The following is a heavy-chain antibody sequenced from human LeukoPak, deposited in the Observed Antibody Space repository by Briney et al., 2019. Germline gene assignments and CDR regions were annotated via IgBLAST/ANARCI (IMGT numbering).Heavy chain of an antibody. J-gene: IGHJ4*02. D-gene: IGHD4-23*01. CDR1: GGSINSYH. CDR2: LYSSGSF. Sequence: SETLSLTCTVSGGSINSYHWSWIRQPAGEGLEWIGRLYSSGSFNYNPSLKSRVSTSVDTSKNQFSLKLTSVTAADTAVYFCARGGKATVVTLWGPGILVTVS. CDR3: ARGGKATVVTL. V-gene: IGHV4-4*07.